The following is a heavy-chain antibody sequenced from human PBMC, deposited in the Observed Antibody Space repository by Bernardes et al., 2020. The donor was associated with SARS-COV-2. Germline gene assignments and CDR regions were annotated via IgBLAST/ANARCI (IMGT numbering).Heavy chain of an antibody. CDR1: GGSIRNYY. CDR2: IYYSGAT. D-gene: IGHD3-10*01. Sequence: SATLSLTCTVSGGSIRNYYWSWIRQPPGRGLEWIAWIYYSGATMYNPSLNSRITMSVDTSKNQFSLKLTSVTAADTAVYYCARHFGSGTYPLDYWGQGTLVTVSS. V-gene: IGHV4-59*08. CDR3: ARHFGSGTYPLDY. J-gene: IGHJ4*01.